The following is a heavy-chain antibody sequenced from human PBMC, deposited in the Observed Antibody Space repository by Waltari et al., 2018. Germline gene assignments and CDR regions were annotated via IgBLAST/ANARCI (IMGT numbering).Heavy chain of an antibody. Sequence: QVQLVQSGAEVKKPGSSVKVSCKASGVTFSSYAISWVRQAPGQGLEWMGGIIPILGIANYAQKFQGRVTITADKSTSTAYMELSSLRSEDTAVYYCARDDYGDYLAPYYMDVWGKGTTVTVSS. CDR2: IIPILGIA. V-gene: IGHV1-69*10. CDR3: ARDDYGDYLAPYYMDV. CDR1: GVTFSSYA. D-gene: IGHD4-17*01. J-gene: IGHJ6*03.